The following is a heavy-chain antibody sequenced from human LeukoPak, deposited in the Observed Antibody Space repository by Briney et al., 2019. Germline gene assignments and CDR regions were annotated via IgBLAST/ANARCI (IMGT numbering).Heavy chain of an antibody. D-gene: IGHD5-12*01. Sequence: ASETLSLTCTVSGGSISSSSYYWGWIRQPPGKGLEWIGSIYYSGSTYYNPSLKSRVTISVDTSKNQFSLKLSSVTAADTAVYYCARVSGYDWESFYDYWGQGTLVTVSS. J-gene: IGHJ4*02. CDR3: ARVSGYDWESFYDY. V-gene: IGHV4-39*07. CDR2: IYYSGST. CDR1: GGSISSSSYY.